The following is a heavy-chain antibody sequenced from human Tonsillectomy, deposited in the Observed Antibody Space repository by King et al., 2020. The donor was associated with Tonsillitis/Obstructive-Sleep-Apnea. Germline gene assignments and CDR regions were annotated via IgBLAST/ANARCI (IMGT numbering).Heavy chain of an antibody. V-gene: IGHV3-15*01. CDR1: GFTFSNAC. CDR3: TTVESGSSTSCTSGDY. Sequence: VQLVESGGGLVKPGGSLRLSCAASGFTFSNACMSWVRQAPGKGLEWVGRIKSRTDGGTTDYAAPVKGVFTISRDDSTNTLYLQINSLRTEDTAVYYCTTVESGSSTSCTSGDYWAQGTLVTVSS. CDR2: IKSRTDGGTT. J-gene: IGHJ4*02. D-gene: IGHD2-2*01.